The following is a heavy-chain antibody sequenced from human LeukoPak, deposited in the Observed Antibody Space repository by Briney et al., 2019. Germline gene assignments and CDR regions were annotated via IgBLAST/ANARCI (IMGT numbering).Heavy chain of an antibody. D-gene: IGHD6-13*01. CDR1: GYTFTGYY. Sequence: ASVKVSCKASGYTFTGYYMHWVRQAPGQGLEWMGWINPNSGGTNYAQKFQGRVTMTRDTSISTAYMELSRLRSGDTAVYYCARVAQQLVRWFDPWGQGTLVTVSS. CDR3: ARVAQQLVRWFDP. CDR2: INPNSGGT. J-gene: IGHJ5*02. V-gene: IGHV1-2*02.